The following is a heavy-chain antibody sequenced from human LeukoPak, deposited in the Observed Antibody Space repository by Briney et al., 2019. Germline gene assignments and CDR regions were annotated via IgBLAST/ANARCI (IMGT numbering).Heavy chain of an antibody. J-gene: IGHJ3*02. CDR1: GYTFTSYG. Sequence: ASVKVSCKASGYTFTSYGISWVRQAPGQGLEWMGWISAYNGNTNYAQKLQGRVTMTTDTSTSTAYMELRSLRSDDTAVYYCARGLLYDSSGYYPGAFDIWGQGTMVTVSS. CDR3: ARGLLYDSSGYYPGAFDI. D-gene: IGHD3-22*01. V-gene: IGHV1-18*01. CDR2: ISAYNGNT.